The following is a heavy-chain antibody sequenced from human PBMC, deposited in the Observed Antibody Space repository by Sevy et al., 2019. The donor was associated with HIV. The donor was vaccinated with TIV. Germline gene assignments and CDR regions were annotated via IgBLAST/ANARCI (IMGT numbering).Heavy chain of an antibody. V-gene: IGHV1-2*02. CDR3: AREPDDFWSGYQY. J-gene: IGHJ4*02. Sequence: ASVKVSCKASGYSFTGYFLHWLRQAPGQGLEWMGWINPSTGGTMSAQNFQGRVTMTRDTSISTAYMQLSGLKSDDTAVYYCAREPDDFWSGYQYWGQGSLVTVSS. D-gene: IGHD3-3*01. CDR1: GYSFTGYF. CDR2: INPSTGGT.